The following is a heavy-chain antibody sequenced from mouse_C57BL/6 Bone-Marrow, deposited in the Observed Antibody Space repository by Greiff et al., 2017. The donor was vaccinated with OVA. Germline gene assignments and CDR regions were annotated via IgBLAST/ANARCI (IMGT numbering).Heavy chain of an antibody. J-gene: IGHJ1*03. CDR1: GYSITSGYY. Sequence: EVQRVESGPGLVKPSQSLSLTCSVTGYSITSGYYWNWIRQFPGNKLEWMGYISYDGSNNYNPSLKNRISITRYTSKNQFFLKLNSVTTEDTATYYCARDGITTVVARYFDVWGTGTTVTVSS. CDR2: ISYDGSN. D-gene: IGHD1-1*01. V-gene: IGHV3-6*01. CDR3: ARDGITTVVARYFDV.